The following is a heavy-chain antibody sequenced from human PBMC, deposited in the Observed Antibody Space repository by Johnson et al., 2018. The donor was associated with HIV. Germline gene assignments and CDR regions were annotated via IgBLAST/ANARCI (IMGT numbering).Heavy chain of an antibody. Sequence: VHLVESGGGLVQPGGSLRLSCAVSGFTVSSNYITWVRQAPGKGLEWISVIYSGGDTYYTDSVKGRFTISRDDSKNTLYLQMNRLTAEDTAMYYCARDGESQQLPLGDAFDIWGPGTMVTVSS. V-gene: IGHV3-66*01. CDR1: GFTVSSNY. CDR3: ARDGESQQLPLGDAFDI. J-gene: IGHJ3*02. D-gene: IGHD6-13*01. CDR2: IYSGGDT.